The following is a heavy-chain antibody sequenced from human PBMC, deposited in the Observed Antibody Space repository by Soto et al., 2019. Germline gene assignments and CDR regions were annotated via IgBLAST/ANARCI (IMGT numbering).Heavy chain of an antibody. V-gene: IGHV3-30*18. CDR3: AKDLTGWNQKYYFDY. CDR1: GFTFSSYG. Sequence: QVQLVEFGGGVVQPGRSLRLSCAASGFTFSSYGMHWVRQAPGKGLEWVAVISYDGSNKYYADSVKGRFTISRDNSKNTLYLQMNSLRAEDTAVYYCAKDLTGWNQKYYFDYWGQGTLVTVSS. J-gene: IGHJ4*02. CDR2: ISYDGSNK. D-gene: IGHD1-1*01.